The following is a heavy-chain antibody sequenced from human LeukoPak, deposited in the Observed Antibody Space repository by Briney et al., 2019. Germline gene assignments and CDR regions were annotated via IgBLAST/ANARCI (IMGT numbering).Heavy chain of an antibody. CDR1: GFTFSRNW. CDR3: ARDQMATMGGSFDY. J-gene: IGHJ4*02. Sequence: PGGSLRLSCAASGFTFSRNWMSWVRRAPGKGLEWVANIRQDGGEKYYVDSMKGRFTISRDNAKNSLYLQMNSLRTEDTAVYYCARDQMATMGGSFDYWGQGTLVTVSS. CDR2: IRQDGGEK. D-gene: IGHD5-24*01. V-gene: IGHV3-7*04.